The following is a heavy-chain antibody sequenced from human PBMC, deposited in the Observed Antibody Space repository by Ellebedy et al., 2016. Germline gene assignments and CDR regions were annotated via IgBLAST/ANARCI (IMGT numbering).Heavy chain of an antibody. Sequence: GESLKISXKGSGYSFTNYWIGWVRQMPGKGLELMGIIYPADSGTHYSPSFQGQVTISADTSISTTYVQWSSLKASDTAMYYCARHYYGSSNFFSPVVFDIWGQGTMVTVSS. D-gene: IGHD3-10*01. CDR1: GYSFTNYW. CDR3: ARHYYGSSNFFSPVVFDI. V-gene: IGHV5-51*01. J-gene: IGHJ3*02. CDR2: IYPADSGT.